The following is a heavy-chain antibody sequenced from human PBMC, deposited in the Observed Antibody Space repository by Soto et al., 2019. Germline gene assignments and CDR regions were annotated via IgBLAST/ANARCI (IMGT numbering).Heavy chain of an antibody. CDR1: GGSISGSYYY. CDR2: VFYTGFT. CDR3: ASSQKGYNWNYFDH. V-gene: IGHV4-39*01. J-gene: IGHJ4*02. D-gene: IGHD1-20*01. Sequence: QLQLQESGPGLVKPSETLSLTCAVSGGSISGSYYYWGWLRQSPGRGPEWIGSVFYTGFTAYNPSLESRVSVSVDTSKNQLSLKVSAVTAADTAVYYCASSQKGYNWNYFDHWGQGALVTVAS.